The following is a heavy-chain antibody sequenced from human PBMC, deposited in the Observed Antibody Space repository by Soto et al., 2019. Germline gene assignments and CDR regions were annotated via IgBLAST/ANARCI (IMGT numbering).Heavy chain of an antibody. D-gene: IGHD4-17*01. CDR3: AREGYGDYGPTNFDY. J-gene: IGHJ4*02. CDR1: GFTFSSYW. CDR2: IKQDGSEK. Sequence: GGSLRLSCAASGFTFSSYWMSWVRQAPGKGLEWVANIKQDGSEKYYVDSVKGRFTISRDNAKNSLYLQMNSLRAEDTAVYYCAREGYGDYGPTNFDYWGQGTLVTVSS. V-gene: IGHV3-7*01.